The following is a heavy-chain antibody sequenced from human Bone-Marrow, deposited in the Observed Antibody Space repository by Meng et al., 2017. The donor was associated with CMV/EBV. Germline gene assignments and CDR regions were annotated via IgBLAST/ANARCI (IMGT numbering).Heavy chain of an antibody. V-gene: IGHV4-61*01. CDR2: IYYSGST. CDR3: ARDSRNWFDP. J-gene: IGHJ5*02. CDR1: GYSISSGYY. Sequence: SETLSLTCTVSGYSISSGYYWSWIRQPPGKGLEWIGYIYYSGSTNYNPSLKSRVTISVDTSKNQFSLKLSSVTAADTAVYYCARDSRNWFDPWGQGTLVTVSS.